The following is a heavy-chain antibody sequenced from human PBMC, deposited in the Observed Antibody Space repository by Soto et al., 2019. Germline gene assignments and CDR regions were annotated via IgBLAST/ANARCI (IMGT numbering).Heavy chain of an antibody. CDR3: ARDSRTPSGGMDV. CDR1: GGSISSGDYH. CDR2: IYYSAST. J-gene: IGHJ6*02. Sequence: SETLSLTCTVAGGSISSGDYHWTWIRQFPGKGLEWIGAIYYSASTYYNPSLVGRLTISVDTSKNKFSLKLTSVTAADTAVYYCARDSRTPSGGMDVWGQGTTVTVSS. V-gene: IGHV4-30-4*01.